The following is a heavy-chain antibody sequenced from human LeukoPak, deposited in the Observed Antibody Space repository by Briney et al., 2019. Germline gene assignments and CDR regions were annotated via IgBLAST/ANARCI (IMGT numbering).Heavy chain of an antibody. Sequence: GSLRLSCAASGFTFSSYGMHWVRQAPGKGLEWVAVISYDGSNKYYADSVKGRFTISRDNSKNTLYLQMNSLRAEDTAVYYCAKDLRGYCTNGVCSPFDYWGQGTLVTVSS. CDR1: GFTFSSYG. CDR3: AKDLRGYCTNGVCSPFDY. CDR2: ISYDGSNK. V-gene: IGHV3-30*18. D-gene: IGHD2-8*01. J-gene: IGHJ4*02.